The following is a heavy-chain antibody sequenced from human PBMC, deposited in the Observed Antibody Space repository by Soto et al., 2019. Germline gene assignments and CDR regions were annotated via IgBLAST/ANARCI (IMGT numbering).Heavy chain of an antibody. J-gene: IGHJ3*02. CDR3: ASSRYSSGWYLAPAFDI. CDR2: IIPIFGTA. D-gene: IGHD6-19*01. Sequence: SVKVSCKASGGTFSSYAISWVRQAPGQGLEWMGGIIPIFGTANYAQKFQGRVTITADESTSTAYMELSSLRSEDTAVYYCASSRYSSGWYLAPAFDIWGQGTMVTVSS. CDR1: GGTFSSYA. V-gene: IGHV1-69*13.